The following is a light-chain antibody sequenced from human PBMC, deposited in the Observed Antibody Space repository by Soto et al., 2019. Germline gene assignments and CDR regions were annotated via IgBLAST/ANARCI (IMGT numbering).Light chain of an antibody. J-gene: IGKJ4*01. V-gene: IGKV3-20*01. CDR2: GAS. CDR3: QHNGSSPPLT. CDR1: QSVSSTF. Sequence: EFVLTQSPGTLSLSPGERATLSCRASQSVSSTFLAWYQQKPGQPPRLLIYGASTRGTGIPDRCSGSGSVTDFTLTISRLEPEDFAVYYCQHNGSSPPLTFGGGTKVEIK.